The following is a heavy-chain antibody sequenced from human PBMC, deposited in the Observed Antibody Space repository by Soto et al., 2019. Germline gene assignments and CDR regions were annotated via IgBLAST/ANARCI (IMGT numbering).Heavy chain of an antibody. CDR1: SGCISSSNW. Sequence: SETLSLTCAVSSGCISSSNWWSWVRQPPGKGLEWIGEIYHSGSTNYNPSLKSRVTISVDKSRNQFSLKLSSVTAADTAVYYCARVAEQQLAETENYYYYYMDVWGRGTTVTVSS. V-gene: IGHV4-4*02. J-gene: IGHJ6*03. D-gene: IGHD6-13*01. CDR2: IYHSGST. CDR3: ARVAEQQLAETENYYYYYMDV.